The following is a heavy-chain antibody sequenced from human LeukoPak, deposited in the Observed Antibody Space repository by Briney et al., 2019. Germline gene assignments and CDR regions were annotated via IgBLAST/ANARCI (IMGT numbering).Heavy chain of an antibody. CDR2: IASSSGLI. D-gene: IGHD3-10*01. CDR1: GFIFNTYS. V-gene: IGHV3-48*04. Sequence: GGSLRLSCAASGFIFNTYSMNWVRQAPGKGLEWISYIASSSGLIYYADSVKGRFTISRDNAKNSLYLQMNSLRAEDTAVYYCARDGSTVYGSGSLSFDYWGQGTLVTVSS. CDR3: ARDGSTVYGSGSLSFDY. J-gene: IGHJ4*02.